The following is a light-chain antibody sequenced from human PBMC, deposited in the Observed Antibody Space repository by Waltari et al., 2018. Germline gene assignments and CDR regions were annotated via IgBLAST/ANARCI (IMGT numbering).Light chain of an antibody. V-gene: IGKV3-15*01. CDR2: GAS. J-gene: IGKJ4*01. Sequence: RASQSVSSNLAWYQQKPGQAPRLLIYGASTRATGIPARFSGSGSGTEFTLTISGLQSEDFAVYYCQQYHNWPPLTFGGGTKVEMK. CDR1: QSVSSN. CDR3: QQYHNWPPLT.